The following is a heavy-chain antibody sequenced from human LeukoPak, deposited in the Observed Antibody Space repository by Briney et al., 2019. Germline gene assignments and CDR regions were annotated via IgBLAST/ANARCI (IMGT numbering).Heavy chain of an antibody. J-gene: IGHJ4*02. CDR1: GFTFSNAR. Sequence: GGSLRLSCAASGFTFSNARMSWVRQAPGKGLEWVGRIKSKTDGGTTDYAAPVKGRFTISRDDSKNTLYLQMNSLKTEDTAAYYCTTEGLYNWNDAREFDYWGQGTLVTVSS. V-gene: IGHV3-15*01. CDR2: IKSKTDGGTT. CDR3: TTEGLYNWNDAREFDY. D-gene: IGHD1-1*01.